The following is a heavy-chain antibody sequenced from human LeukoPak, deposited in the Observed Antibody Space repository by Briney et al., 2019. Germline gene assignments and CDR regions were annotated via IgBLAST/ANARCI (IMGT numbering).Heavy chain of an antibody. CDR1: GGSFSGYY. Sequence: SETLSLTCAVYGGSFSGYYWSWIRQPPGKGLEWIGEINHSGSTNYNPSLKSRVTISVDTSKNQFSLKLSSVTAADTAVYYCARSPYSSSWYPPPWEWGQGTLVTVSS. CDR3: ARSPYSSSWYPPPWE. CDR2: INHSGST. D-gene: IGHD6-13*01. J-gene: IGHJ4*02. V-gene: IGHV4-34*01.